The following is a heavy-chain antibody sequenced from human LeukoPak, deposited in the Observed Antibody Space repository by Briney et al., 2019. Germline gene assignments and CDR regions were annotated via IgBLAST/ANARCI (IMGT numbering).Heavy chain of an antibody. V-gene: IGHV4-39*07. D-gene: IGHD3-3*01. CDR3: AKDSQGFLEWLPDYWYFDL. CDR1: GRSLSSSSYY. CDR2: LYYSGST. Sequence: SETLSLTCTLSGRSLSSSSYYWGWLRQPPVSGLEGFGGLYYSGSTHYSPSPKSRFTISVQKAQHQFSLQVSSVTARHVALYYCAKDSQGFLEWLPDYWYFDLWGRGTLVTVSS. J-gene: IGHJ2*01.